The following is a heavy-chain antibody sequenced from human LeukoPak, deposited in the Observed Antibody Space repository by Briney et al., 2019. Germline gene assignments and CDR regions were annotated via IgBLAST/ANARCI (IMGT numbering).Heavy chain of an antibody. V-gene: IGHV1-18*01. CDR2: ISAYNGNT. CDR3: ARGRRATGFGNWFDP. Sequence: ASVKVSCKASGYTFTSYGIRWVRQAPGQGLEWMGWISAYNGNTNYAQKLQGRVTMTTDTSTSTAYMELRSLRSDDTAVYYCARGRRATGFGNWFDPWGQGTLVTVSS. D-gene: IGHD5-12*01. CDR1: GYTFTSYG. J-gene: IGHJ5*02.